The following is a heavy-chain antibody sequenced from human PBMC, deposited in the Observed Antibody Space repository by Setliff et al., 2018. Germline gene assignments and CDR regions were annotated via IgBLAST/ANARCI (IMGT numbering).Heavy chain of an antibody. J-gene: IGHJ6*03. Sequence: PGGSLRLSCAASGFTFSSYVLTWVRQAPGKGLEWVSSISGSSVITYYADSVKGRFTISRDNSKNTLYLQMNSLRVEDTAVYYCARDSSGSYYNVYYYYYYYMDVWGKGTTVTVSS. CDR1: GFTFSSYV. V-gene: IGHV3-23*01. CDR3: ARDSSGSYYNVYYYYYYYMDV. D-gene: IGHD3-10*01. CDR2: ISGSSVIT.